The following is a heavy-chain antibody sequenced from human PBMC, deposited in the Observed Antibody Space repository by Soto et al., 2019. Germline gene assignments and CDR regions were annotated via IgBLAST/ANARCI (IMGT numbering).Heavy chain of an antibody. CDR1: GLTFISYA. Sequence: GGSLRVSCAASGLTFISYAMRWVRQAPGKGLEWVSTISGSGVTTYYADAVKGRFTISRDNSENTLYLQMNSLRAEDTAVYYCAKSLFTMIVVVYYYGMDVWGQGTTVTVSS. CDR2: ISGSGVTT. V-gene: IGHV3-23*01. CDR3: AKSLFTMIVVVYYYGMDV. J-gene: IGHJ6*02. D-gene: IGHD3-22*01.